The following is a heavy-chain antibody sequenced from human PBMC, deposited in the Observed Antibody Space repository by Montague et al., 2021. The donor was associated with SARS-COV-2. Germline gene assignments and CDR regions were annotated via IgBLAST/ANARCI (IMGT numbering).Heavy chain of an antibody. D-gene: IGHD3-16*02. J-gene: IGHJ4*02. CDR3: ARYTSRMYGSFDY. CDR1: GFSLNTNGMG. CDR2: IYWDDDK. V-gene: IGHV2-5*02. Sequence: PALVKPTQTLTLTCTVSGFSLNTNGMGVGWIRQPPGEAPAWLALIYWDDDKRYSPSLKTRLTITKDTSRNQVVLTMTNVDPGDTGIYFCARYTSRMYGSFDYWGQGALVSVSS.